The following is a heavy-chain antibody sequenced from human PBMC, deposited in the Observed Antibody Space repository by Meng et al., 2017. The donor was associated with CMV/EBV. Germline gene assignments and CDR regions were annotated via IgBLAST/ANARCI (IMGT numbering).Heavy chain of an antibody. CDR1: GGSISSYY. J-gene: IGHJ6*02. V-gene: IGHV4-59*01. CDR3: ARAYQRPYGMDV. Sequence: SETSLTCTVSGGSISSYYWSWIRQPPGKGLEWIGYIYYSGSTNYNPSLKSRVTISVDTSKNQFSLKLSSVTAADTAVYYCARAYQRPYGMDVWGQGTTVTVSS. D-gene: IGHD5-24*01. CDR2: IYYSGST.